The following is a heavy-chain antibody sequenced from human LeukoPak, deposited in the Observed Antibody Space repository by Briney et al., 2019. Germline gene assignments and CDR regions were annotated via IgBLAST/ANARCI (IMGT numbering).Heavy chain of an antibody. CDR3: ARGCSSTSCYYYYYYMDV. CDR1: GYTFTSYY. V-gene: IGHV1-2*02. D-gene: IGHD2-2*01. CDR2: INPNSGGT. J-gene: IGHJ6*03. Sequence: ASVKVSCKASGYTFTSYYMHWVRQAPGQGLEWMGWINPNSGGTNYAQKFQGRVTMTRDTSISTAYMELSRLRSDDTAVYYCARGCSSTSCYYYYYYMDVWGKGTTVTISS.